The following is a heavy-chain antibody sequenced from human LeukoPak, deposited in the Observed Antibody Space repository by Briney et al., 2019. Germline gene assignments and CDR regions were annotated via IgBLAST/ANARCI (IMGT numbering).Heavy chain of an antibody. V-gene: IGHV3-7*01. CDR3: ARVAGYCSSTSCYYYYYMDV. D-gene: IGHD2-2*01. CDR1: GFTFSSYW. Sequence: PGGSLRLSCAASGFTFSSYWMSWVRQAPGKGLEWVANIKQDGSEKYYVDSVKGRFTISRDNAKNSLYLQMNSLRAEDTAVYYCARVAGYCSSTSCYYYYYMDVWGKGTTVTVSS. CDR2: IKQDGSEK. J-gene: IGHJ6*03.